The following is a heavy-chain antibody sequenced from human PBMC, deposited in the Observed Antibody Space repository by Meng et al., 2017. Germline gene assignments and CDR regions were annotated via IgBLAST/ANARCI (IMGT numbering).Heavy chain of an antibody. D-gene: IGHD6-19*01. J-gene: IGHJ4*02. CDR3: ARVQQWLAYDY. CDR1: GFTFSSYA. CDR2: ISYDGSNK. Sequence: GQLGGFGGGVVQPGRSLGLSCAASGFTFSSYAMHWVRQAPGKGLEWVAVISYDGSNKYYADSVKGRFTISRDNSKNTLYLQMNSLRAEDTAVYYCARVQQWLAYDYWGQGTLVTVSS. V-gene: IGHV3-30*01.